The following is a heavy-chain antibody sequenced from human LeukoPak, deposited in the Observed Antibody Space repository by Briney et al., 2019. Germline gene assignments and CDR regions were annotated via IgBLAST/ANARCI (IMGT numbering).Heavy chain of an antibody. J-gene: IGHJ3*02. D-gene: IGHD1-26*01. CDR1: GFTFGDYA. Sequence: GGSLRLSCTASGFTFGDYAMSWVRQAPGKGLEWVGFIRSKAYGGTTEYAASVKGRSTISRDDSKSIAYLQMNSLKTEDTAVYYCTRDPRGSYGPDAFDIWGQGTMVTVSS. CDR3: TRDPRGSYGPDAFDI. CDR2: IRSKAYGGTT. V-gene: IGHV3-49*04.